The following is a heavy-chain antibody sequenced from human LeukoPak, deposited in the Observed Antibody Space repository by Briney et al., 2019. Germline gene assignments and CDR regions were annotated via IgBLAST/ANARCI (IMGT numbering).Heavy chain of an antibody. CDR2: ISSSSSYI. Sequence: GGSLRLSCAASGFTFSSYSMNWVRQAPGKGLEWVSSISSSSSYIYYADSVKGRFTISRDNAKNSLYLQMNSLRAEDTAVYYCAKDFGAAAGFGFDYWGQGTLVTVSS. J-gene: IGHJ4*02. V-gene: IGHV3-21*01. CDR1: GFTFSSYS. CDR3: AKDFGAAAGFGFDY. D-gene: IGHD6-13*01.